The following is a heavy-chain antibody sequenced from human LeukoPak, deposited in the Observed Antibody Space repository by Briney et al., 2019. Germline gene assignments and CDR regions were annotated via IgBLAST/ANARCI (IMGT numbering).Heavy chain of an antibody. J-gene: IGHJ4*02. CDR3: VNYDILTGYYFDY. CDR2: IIPILGIA. V-gene: IGHV1-69*04. CDR1: GGTFSSYA. Sequence: SVKVSCKASGGTFSSYAISWVRQAPGQGLEWMGRIIPILGIANYAQKFQGRVTITADKSTSTAYMELSSLRSEDTAVYYCVNYDILTGYYFDYWGQGTLVTVSS. D-gene: IGHD3-9*01.